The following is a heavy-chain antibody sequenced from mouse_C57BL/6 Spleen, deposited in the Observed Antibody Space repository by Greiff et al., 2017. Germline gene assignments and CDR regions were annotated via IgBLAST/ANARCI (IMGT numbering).Heavy chain of an antibody. CDR2: IYPGDGDT. D-gene: IGHD2-14*01. CDR1: GYAFSSSW. V-gene: IGHV1-82*01. CDR3: ARGDRLHWYCDV. J-gene: IGHJ1*03. Sequence: QVQLQQSGPELVKPGASVKISCKASGYAFSSSWMNWVKQRPGKGLEWIGRIYPGDGDTNYNGKFKGKATLTADKSSSTAYMQLSSLTSEDSAVYFCARGDRLHWYCDVWGTGTTVTVSS.